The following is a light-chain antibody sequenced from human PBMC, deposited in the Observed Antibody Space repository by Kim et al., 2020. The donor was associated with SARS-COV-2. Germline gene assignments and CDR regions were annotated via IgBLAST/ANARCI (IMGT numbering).Light chain of an antibody. CDR1: KLWDKY. J-gene: IGLJ2*01. V-gene: IGLV3-1*01. CDR3: QAWDSSTVV. CDR2: QDS. Sequence: VAPGQTTSITCSGDKLWDKYACWYQQKPGQSPVLVIYQDSKRPSGIPERFSGSNSGNTATLTISGTQAMDEADYYCQAWDSSTVVFGGGTQLTVL.